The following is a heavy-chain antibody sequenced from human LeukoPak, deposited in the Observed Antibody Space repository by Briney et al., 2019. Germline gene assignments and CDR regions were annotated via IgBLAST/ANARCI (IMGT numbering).Heavy chain of an antibody. J-gene: IGHJ4*02. V-gene: IGHV3-7*04. CDR2: IKQDGSDK. Sequence: GGSLRLSCAASGFTFSSYWMSWVRQAPGKGLEGVANIKQDGSDKCYVDSVKGRFTISRDNAKNSLYLQMNSLRAEDTAVYYCARDPYDSSWGLCYFDYWGQGNLVTVSS. D-gene: IGHD3-22*01. CDR3: ARDPYDSSWGLCYFDY. CDR1: GFTFSSYW.